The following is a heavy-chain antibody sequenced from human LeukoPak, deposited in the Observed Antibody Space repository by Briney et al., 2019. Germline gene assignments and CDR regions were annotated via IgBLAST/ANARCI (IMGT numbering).Heavy chain of an antibody. V-gene: IGHV1-18*01. J-gene: IGHJ4*02. CDR2: ISAYNGNT. CDR3: ARDRLVAARRYFDY. D-gene: IGHD6-6*01. Sequence: ASVKVSCKASGYTFTSYGISWVRQAPGQGLEWMRWISAYNGNTNYAQKLQGRVTMTTDTSTSTAYMELRSLRSDDTAVYYCARDRLVAARRYFDYWGQGTLVTVSS. CDR1: GYTFTSYG.